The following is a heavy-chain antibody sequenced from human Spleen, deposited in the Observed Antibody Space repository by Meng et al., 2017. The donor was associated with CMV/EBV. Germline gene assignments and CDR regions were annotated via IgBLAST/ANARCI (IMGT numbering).Heavy chain of an antibody. D-gene: IGHD6-19*01. CDR1: GGSISSGSYY. CDR3: ARALGGSGWYVGWFDP. V-gene: IGHV4-61*02. Sequence: QVQLQESGPGRVNPSQTLSLTCTGSGGSISSGSYYWSWIRQPAGKGLEWIGRIYTSGSTNYNPSLKSRVTISVDTSKNQFSLKLSSVTAADTAVYYCARALGGSGWYVGWFDPWGQGTLVTVSS. CDR2: IYTSGST. J-gene: IGHJ5*02.